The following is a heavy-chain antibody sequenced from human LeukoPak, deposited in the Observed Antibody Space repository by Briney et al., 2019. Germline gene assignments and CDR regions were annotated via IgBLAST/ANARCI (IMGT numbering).Heavy chain of an antibody. V-gene: IGHV3-33*06. CDR2: IWYDGSNK. CDR3: AKDFGSGITGTTTLDY. D-gene: IGHD1-7*01. CDR1: GFTFSSYG. Sequence: PGGSLRLSCAASGFTFSSYGMHWVRQAPGKGLEWVAVIWYDGSNKYYADSVKGRFTISRDNSKNTLYLQMNSLRAEDTAVYYCAKDFGSGITGTTTLDYWGQGTLVTVSS. J-gene: IGHJ4*02.